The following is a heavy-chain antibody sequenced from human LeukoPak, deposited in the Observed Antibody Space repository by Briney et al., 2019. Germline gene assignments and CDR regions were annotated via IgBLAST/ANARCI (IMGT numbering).Heavy chain of an antibody. CDR2: ISWNSGSI. Sequence: GGSLRLSCAASGFTFDDYAMRWVRQAPGKGLEWVSGISWNSGSIGYADSVKGRFTISRDNAKNSLYLQMNSLRAEDMALYYRAKGGEMATIGGYFDYWGQGTLVTVSS. J-gene: IGHJ4*02. CDR1: GFTFDDYA. D-gene: IGHD5-24*01. V-gene: IGHV3-9*03. CDR3: AKGGEMATIGGYFDY.